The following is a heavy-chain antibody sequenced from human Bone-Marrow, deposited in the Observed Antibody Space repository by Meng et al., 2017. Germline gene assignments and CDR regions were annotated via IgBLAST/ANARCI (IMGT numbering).Heavy chain of an antibody. J-gene: IGHJ4*02. CDR1: GGSLSSSSYY. V-gene: IGHV4-39*01. Sequence: QLQLQESGPGLVKPSETLSLTCTVPGGSLSSSSYYWGWIRQPPGKGLEWIGSIYYTGRTYYNPSLKSRVTISVNTSKNQFSLKLSSVTAADTAVYYCARREYYYDSSGYYGAGFDYWGQGTLVTVSS. CDR3: ARREYYYDSSGYYGAGFDY. D-gene: IGHD3-22*01. CDR2: IYYTGRT.